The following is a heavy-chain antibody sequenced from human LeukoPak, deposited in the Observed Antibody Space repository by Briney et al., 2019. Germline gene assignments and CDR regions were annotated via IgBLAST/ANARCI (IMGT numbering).Heavy chain of an antibody. CDR3: ARTRAYCSGDKCLIDY. CDR1: GFTFNNYD. V-gene: IGHV3-13*01. Sequence: PGGSLRLSCAASGFTFNNYDMHWVRQPTGKGLEWVSAIGTTDDTYYVDSVKGRFTISREDAENSLYLQMNSLRVGDTAVYYCARTRAYCSGDKCLIDYWGQGTLVTVSS. J-gene: IGHJ4*02. D-gene: IGHD2-21*01. CDR2: IGTTDDT.